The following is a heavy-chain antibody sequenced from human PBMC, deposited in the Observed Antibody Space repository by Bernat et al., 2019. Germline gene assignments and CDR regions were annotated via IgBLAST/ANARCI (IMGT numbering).Heavy chain of an antibody. CDR1: GGSISSGDYY. CDR3: ARVRDGDLNFDY. CDR2: IYYSGRT. V-gene: IGHV4-30-4*01. D-gene: IGHD4-17*01. Sequence: QVQLQESVPGLVKPSQTLSLTCTFSGGSISSGDYYWSWIRQPPGKCLEWIGYIYYSGRTYYNPSLKGRVTISVATSKNQFSLKLSSVTAADTAVYYCARVRDGDLNFDYWGQGTLVTVSS. J-gene: IGHJ4*02.